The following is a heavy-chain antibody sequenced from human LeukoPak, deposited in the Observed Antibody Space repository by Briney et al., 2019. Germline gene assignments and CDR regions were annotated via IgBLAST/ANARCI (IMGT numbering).Heavy chain of an antibody. D-gene: IGHD2-2*01. CDR1: GGSFSGYH. Sequence: SETLSLTCAVYGGSFSGYHWSWIRQPPGKGLEWIGEINHSGSTNYNPSLKSRVTISVDTSKNQFSLKLSSVTAADTAVYYCARLPDIVVVPAAPDAFDIWGQGTMVTVSS. CDR3: ARLPDIVVVPAAPDAFDI. J-gene: IGHJ3*02. V-gene: IGHV4-34*01. CDR2: INHSGST.